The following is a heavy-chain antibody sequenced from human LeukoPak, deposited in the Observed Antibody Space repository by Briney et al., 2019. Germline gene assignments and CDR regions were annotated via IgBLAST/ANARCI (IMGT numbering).Heavy chain of an antibody. D-gene: IGHD2-2*02. J-gene: IGHJ4*02. CDR3: DEGATGWYTFDY. V-gene: IGHV6-1*01. CDR1: GDSVSSNNGA. Sequence: SQTLSLTCDISGDSVSSNNGAWSWIRQSPSRGLEWVGRTYYRSKWYYDYATSLQGRISISQDTSRNQFSLHLSSVTPEDTANCARDEGATGWYTFDYWGQGILSPSPQ. CDR2: TYYRSKWYY.